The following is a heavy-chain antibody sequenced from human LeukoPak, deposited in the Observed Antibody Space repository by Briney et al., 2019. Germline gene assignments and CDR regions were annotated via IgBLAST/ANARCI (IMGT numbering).Heavy chain of an antibody. CDR1: GYSISSGYY. D-gene: IGHD4-23*01. CDR2: IYTSGSN. Sequence: SETLSLTCIVSGYSISSGYYWSWIRQPAGKGLEWIGRIYTSGSNNYNPSLKSRVTMSVDTSKNQFSLKLSSVTAADTAMYYCAREVADYGGYYYYHYMDVWGKGTTVTISS. V-gene: IGHV4-4*07. CDR3: AREVADYGGYYYYHYMDV. J-gene: IGHJ6*03.